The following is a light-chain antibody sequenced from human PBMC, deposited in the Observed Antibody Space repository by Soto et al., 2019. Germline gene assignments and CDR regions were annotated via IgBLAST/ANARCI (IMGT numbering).Light chain of an antibody. CDR3: CSYAGKSTYVV. CDR1: SSDVGTYNL. J-gene: IGLJ2*01. CDR2: EGS. V-gene: IGLV2-23*01. Sequence: QLVLTQPASVSGSPGQSITISCTGTSSDVGTYNLVSWYQQHPGKAPKLIIYEGSKRPSGVSNRFSASKSGNTASLTISGLQADDEADYYCCSYAGKSTYVVIGGGTKLTVL.